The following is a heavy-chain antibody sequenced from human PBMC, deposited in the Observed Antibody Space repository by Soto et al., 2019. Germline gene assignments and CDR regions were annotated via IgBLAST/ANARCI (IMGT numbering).Heavy chain of an antibody. CDR3: AKGTYYYDSSGSYYFDY. V-gene: IGHV3-30*18. CDR1: GFTFSSYG. Sequence: GGSLRLSCAASGFTFSSYGMHWVRQAPGKGLEWVAVISYDGSNKYYADSVKGRFTISRDNSKNTLYLQMNSLRAEDTAVYYCAKGTYYYDSSGSYYFDYWGQGTLVTVSS. D-gene: IGHD3-22*01. CDR2: ISYDGSNK. J-gene: IGHJ4*02.